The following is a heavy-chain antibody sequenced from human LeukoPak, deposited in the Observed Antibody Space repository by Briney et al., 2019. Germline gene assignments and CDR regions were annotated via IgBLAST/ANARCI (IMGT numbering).Heavy chain of an antibody. J-gene: IGHJ4*02. Sequence: PGGSLRLSCAASGFTLSSYWMHWVRQVPGKGLVWVSRIKSDGSDTRYADSVKGRFTISRDNSKNTLYLQMNSLRAEDTAVYYCAKDRLNTVTTVRRTAWGQGTLVTVSS. V-gene: IGHV3-74*01. D-gene: IGHD4-17*01. CDR2: IKSDGSDT. CDR3: AKDRLNTVTTVRRTA. CDR1: GFTLSSYW.